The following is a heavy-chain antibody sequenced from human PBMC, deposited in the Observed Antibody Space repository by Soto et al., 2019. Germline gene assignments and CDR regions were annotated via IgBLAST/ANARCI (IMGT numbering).Heavy chain of an antibody. D-gene: IGHD2-15*01. CDR3: ARHGGFSPEGWYCYGMDV. J-gene: IGHJ6*02. V-gene: IGHV1-69*12. CDR1: GGTFSSYA. CDR2: IIPIVGTA. Sequence: QVQLVQSGAEVKKPGSSVKVSCKASGGTFSSYAISWVRQAPGQGLEWMGGIIPIVGTADYAQKFQGRVTITADESTRTAYLELRTLRYDDTAVYYCARHGGFSPEGWYCYGMDVWGQGTTVTVSS.